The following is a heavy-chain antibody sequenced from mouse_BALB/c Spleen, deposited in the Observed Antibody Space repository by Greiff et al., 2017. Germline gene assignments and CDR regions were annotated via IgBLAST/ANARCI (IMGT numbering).Heavy chain of an antibody. CDR3: ARGLFDGYPYFDY. CDR2: IWGGGST. Sequence: QVQLKESGPGLVAPSQSLSITCPVSGFSLSRYSVHWVRQPPGKGLEWLGMIWGGGSTDYNSALKSRLSISKDNSKSQDFLKMNSLQTDDTAMYYCARGLFDGYPYFDYWGQGTTLTVSS. D-gene: IGHD1-2*01. V-gene: IGHV2-6-4*01. CDR1: GFSLSRYS. J-gene: IGHJ2*01.